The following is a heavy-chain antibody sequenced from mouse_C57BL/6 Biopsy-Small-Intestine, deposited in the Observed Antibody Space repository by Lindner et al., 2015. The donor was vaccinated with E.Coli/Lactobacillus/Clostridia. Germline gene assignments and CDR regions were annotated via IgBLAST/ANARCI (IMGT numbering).Heavy chain of an antibody. CDR3: ARTTYLDY. CDR1: GFAFTTYL. Sequence: VQLQESGAELVRPGTSVKVSCRASGFAFTTYLIEWVKQRPGQGLEWIGVINPGSGSTNYNERFKGKAILTADKSSNTAYMQLSSLTSEDSAVYFCARTTYLDYWGQGTTLTVSS. J-gene: IGHJ2*01. CDR2: INPGSGST. V-gene: IGHV1-54*01. D-gene: IGHD4-1*02.